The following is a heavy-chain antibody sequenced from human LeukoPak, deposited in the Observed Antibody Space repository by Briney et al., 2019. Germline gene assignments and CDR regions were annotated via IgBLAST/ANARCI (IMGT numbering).Heavy chain of an antibody. CDR2: IYPGDPDT. CDR3: AGGYYYDSSGIGY. CDR1: GYSFSIYS. Sequence: GESLKISCKGSGYSFSIYSIGWVRQMPGKGLEWMGIIYPGDPDTRYSPSFQGQVTISADKSISTAYLQWSSLKASDTAMYYCAGGYYYDSSGIGYWGQGTLVTVSS. J-gene: IGHJ4*02. D-gene: IGHD3-22*01. V-gene: IGHV5-51*01.